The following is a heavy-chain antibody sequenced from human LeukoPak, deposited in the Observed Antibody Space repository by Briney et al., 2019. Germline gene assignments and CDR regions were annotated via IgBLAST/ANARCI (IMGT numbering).Heavy chain of an antibody. J-gene: IGHJ4*02. V-gene: IGHV3-21*01. Sequence: GGSLRLSCAASGFTFSSYTMNWVRQAPGKELEWVSSISGTSGYIYYADSVKGRFTISRDNAKNSVYLQMTSLRDEDTAVYYCARDHYGDYGFDYWGQGTLVTVSS. CDR2: ISGTSGYI. D-gene: IGHD4-17*01. CDR3: ARDHYGDYGFDY. CDR1: GFTFSSYT.